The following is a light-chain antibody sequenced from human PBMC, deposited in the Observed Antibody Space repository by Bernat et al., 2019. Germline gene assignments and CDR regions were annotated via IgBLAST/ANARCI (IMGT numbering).Light chain of an antibody. CDR1: QDISSW. J-gene: IGKJ1*01. CDR2: KAS. Sequence: TEDKVTITCHASQDISSWLVCYQPKPGKAPKPLIYKASTLQSGVPSTLSGSGSGTDFTLTISSLQTEDFATYYLKQYDSYHRTLGQGNKGEIK. CDR3: KQYDSYHRT. V-gene: IGKV1-8*01.